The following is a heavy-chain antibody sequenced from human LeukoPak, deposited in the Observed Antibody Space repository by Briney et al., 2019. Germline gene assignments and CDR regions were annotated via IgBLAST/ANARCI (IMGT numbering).Heavy chain of an antibody. J-gene: IGHJ4*02. D-gene: IGHD5-18*01. CDR3: AKAMVSGFLWYFDY. CDR1: GFTFSSYA. CDR2: ISGSGGST. V-gene: IGHV3-23*01. Sequence: GGSLRLSCAASGFTFSSYAMSWVRQAPGKGLEWVSAISGSGGSTYYADSVKGRFSISRDNSKNTLYLQMNSLRAEDTAVYYCAKAMVSGFLWYFDYWGQGTLVTVSS.